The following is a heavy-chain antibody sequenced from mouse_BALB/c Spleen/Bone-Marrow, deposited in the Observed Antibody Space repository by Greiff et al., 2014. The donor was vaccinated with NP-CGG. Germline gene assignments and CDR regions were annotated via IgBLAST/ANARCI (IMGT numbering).Heavy chain of an antibody. D-gene: IGHD2-2*01. V-gene: IGHV1-18*01. CDR3: ARDGYGRYLDV. J-gene: IGHJ1*01. CDR2: INPYNGGS. CDR1: GYSFTDYT. Sequence: EVQLQQSGPELVKPGASMKISCKASGYSFTDYTMNWVRQSHGKNLEWIGLINPYNGGSTYNQKFKGTATLTVDRSSSTAHMELLSLTSDDSAVYYCARDGYGRYLDVWGAGTTVTVSS.